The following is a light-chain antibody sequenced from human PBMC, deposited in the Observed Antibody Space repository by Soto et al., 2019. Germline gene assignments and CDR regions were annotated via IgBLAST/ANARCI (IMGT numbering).Light chain of an antibody. V-gene: IGKV1-5*03. Sequence: IRMTQSPSTQCASIGDRVTITCRASQSIGNWLAWYQQKPGRAPKLLMYEASSLESGVPSRFSGSGSGTEFTLTISGLQPDDFATYHCQQYKSYPWTFGQGTKVDIK. CDR1: QSIGNW. J-gene: IGKJ1*01. CDR2: EAS. CDR3: QQYKSYPWT.